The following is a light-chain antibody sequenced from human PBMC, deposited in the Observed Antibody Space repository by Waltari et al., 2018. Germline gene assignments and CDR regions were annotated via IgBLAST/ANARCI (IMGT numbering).Light chain of an antibody. CDR3: QVWDGSSDHYV. V-gene: IGLV3-21*02. J-gene: IGLJ1*01. Sequence: SYVLTQPPSVSVAPGQTARITCGGNNIESKHVHWYQQKPGQAPVLVVYDDSDRPSGIPERVSGSNSGNAATLTSFGLEAGDEADYYCQVWDGSSDHYVFGSGTKVTVL. CDR1: NIESKH. CDR2: DDS.